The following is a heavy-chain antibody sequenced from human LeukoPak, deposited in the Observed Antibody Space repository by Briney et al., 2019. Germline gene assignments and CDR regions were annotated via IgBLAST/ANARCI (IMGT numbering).Heavy chain of an antibody. CDR1: GFTFSTYS. CDR2: IYPSGDST. J-gene: IGHJ4*02. V-gene: IGHV3-23*01. Sequence: GGSLRLSCAASGFTFSTYSMTWVRQGPGKGLEWVSSIYPSGDSTFYADSVKGRFTICRDNSKNTLYLQMSSLRTEDTAIYYCAKDVVPDSGWDLDYWGQGTLVTVSS. CDR3: AKDVVPDSGWDLDY. D-gene: IGHD6-19*01.